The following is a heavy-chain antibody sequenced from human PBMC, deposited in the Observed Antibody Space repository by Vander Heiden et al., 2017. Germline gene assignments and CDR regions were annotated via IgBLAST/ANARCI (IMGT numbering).Heavy chain of an antibody. D-gene: IGHD3-10*01. V-gene: IGHV3-53*01. J-gene: IGHJ4*02. CDR3: ASLKGWSGEGVADY. CDR2: IYRGGGT. Sequence: EVQLVESGGDWIQTGGSLRLSCEASGFTVSSKYMYWVRQAPGKGLELVSVIYRGGGTYYPDSVKGRFTVSRDNSKNTLYLQMNSLRAEDTAVYYCASLKGWSGEGVADYWGQGALVTVSS. CDR1: GFTVSSKY.